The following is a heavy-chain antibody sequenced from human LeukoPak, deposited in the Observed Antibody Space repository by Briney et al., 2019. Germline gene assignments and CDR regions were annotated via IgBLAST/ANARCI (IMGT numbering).Heavy chain of an antibody. V-gene: IGHV3-64D*09. CDR3: LKGGSSSWSWFDP. D-gene: IGHD6-13*01. CDR2: ISSSGGTT. CDR1: GFSFSDYA. Sequence: GGSLRLSCSASGFSFSDYAMHWVRQAPGQGLEYVSGISSSGGTTYCADSVKGRFTISRDNSKNTLYLQMISLRAEDTAVYYCLKGGSSSWSWFDPWGQGTLVTVSS. J-gene: IGHJ5*02.